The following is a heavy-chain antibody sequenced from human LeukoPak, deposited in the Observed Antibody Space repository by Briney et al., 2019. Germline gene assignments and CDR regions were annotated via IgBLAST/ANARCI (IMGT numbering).Heavy chain of an antibody. D-gene: IGHD6-13*01. V-gene: IGHV3-23*01. CDR1: GFTFSNYA. CDR2: ITGSGGST. Sequence: GGSLRLSCAASGFTFSNYAISWVRQAPGKGLEWVSGITGSGGSTYYADSVKGRFTISRDKSKNTLYVQMNSLRAEDTAIYYCAKGGSSWYYFDYWGQGTLVTVSS. CDR3: AKGGSSWYYFDY. J-gene: IGHJ4*02.